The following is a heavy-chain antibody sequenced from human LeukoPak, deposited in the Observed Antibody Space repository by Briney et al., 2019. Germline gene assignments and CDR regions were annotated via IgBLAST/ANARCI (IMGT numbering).Heavy chain of an antibody. CDR3: ARAAELERRDHWFDP. D-gene: IGHD1-1*01. Sequence: PSETLSLTCAVYGGSFSGYYWGWIRQPPGKGLEWIGSIYHSGSTYYNPSLKSRVTISVDTSKNQFSLKLSSVTAADTAVYYCARAAELERRDHWFDPWGQGTLVTVSS. CDR2: IYHSGST. CDR1: GGSFSGYY. J-gene: IGHJ5*02. V-gene: IGHV4-38-2*01.